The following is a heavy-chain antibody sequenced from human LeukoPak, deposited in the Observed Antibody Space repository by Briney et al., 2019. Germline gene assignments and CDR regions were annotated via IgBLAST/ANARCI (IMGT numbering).Heavy chain of an antibody. J-gene: IGHJ4*02. V-gene: IGHV1-18*01. CDR1: GYTFTSYG. CDR3: ARGLPDCSGGSCYPGPIDY. Sequence: GASVKVSCKASGYTFTSYGISWVRQAPGQGLEWMGWISAYNGNTNYAQKFQGRVTMTRDMSTSTVYMELSSLRSEDTAVYYCARGLPDCSGGSCYPGPIDYWGQGTLVTVSS. D-gene: IGHD2-15*01. CDR2: ISAYNGNT.